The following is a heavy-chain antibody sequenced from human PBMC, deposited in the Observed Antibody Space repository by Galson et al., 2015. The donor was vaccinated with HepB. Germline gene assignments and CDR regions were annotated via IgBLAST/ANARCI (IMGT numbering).Heavy chain of an antibody. CDR3: ARISGGRGYRVDP. D-gene: IGHD2-15*01. J-gene: IGHJ5*02. Sequence: SLRLSCAASGFTVSSNYMSWVRQAPGKGLEWVSVIYSGGSTYYADSVKGRFTISRDNSKNTLYLQMNSLRAEDTAVYYCARISGGRGYRVDPWGQGTLVTVSS. CDR2: IYSGGST. V-gene: IGHV3-66*01. CDR1: GFTVSSNY.